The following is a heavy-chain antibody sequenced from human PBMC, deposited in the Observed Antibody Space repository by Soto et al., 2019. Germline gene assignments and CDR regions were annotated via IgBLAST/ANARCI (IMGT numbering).Heavy chain of an antibody. V-gene: IGHV1-2*04. CDR1: GYTFTGYY. Sequence: GASVKVSCKASGYTFTGYYMHWVRQAPGQGLEWMGWINPNSGGTNYAQKFQGWVTMTRDTSISTAYMELSRLRSDDTVVYYCARVAAAGTYYYYGMDVWGRGARVSGSS. CDR2: INPNSGGT. J-gene: IGHJ6*01. CDR3: ARVAAAGTYYYYGMDV. D-gene: IGHD6-13*01.